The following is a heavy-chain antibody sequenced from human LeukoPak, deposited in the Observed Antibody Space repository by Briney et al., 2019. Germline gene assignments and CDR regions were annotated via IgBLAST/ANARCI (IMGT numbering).Heavy chain of an antibody. Sequence: GASVKASCKASGYTFTSYDINWVRQAPGQGLEWMGWMNPKSANTGYAQKFQGRVTMTRNTSISTAYMEVTSLRSEDTAVYYCARGPPESSSSDYWGQGTLVTVSS. CDR3: ARGPPESSSSDY. CDR2: MNPKSANT. V-gene: IGHV1-8*01. D-gene: IGHD6-13*01. CDR1: GYTFTSYD. J-gene: IGHJ4*02.